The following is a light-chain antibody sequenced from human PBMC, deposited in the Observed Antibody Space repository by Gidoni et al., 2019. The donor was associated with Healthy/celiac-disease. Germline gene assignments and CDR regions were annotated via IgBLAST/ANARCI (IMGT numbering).Light chain of an antibody. CDR3: NSRDSSGNHV. Sequence: SSELTQDHAVSVALGQTVRITCQGDSLRSYYASWYKQKPGQAPVLVIYGKNNRPSGIPDRFSGSSSGNTASLTITGAQAEDEADYYCNSRDSSGNHVFGTGTKVTVL. J-gene: IGLJ1*01. V-gene: IGLV3-19*01. CDR2: GKN. CDR1: SLRSYY.